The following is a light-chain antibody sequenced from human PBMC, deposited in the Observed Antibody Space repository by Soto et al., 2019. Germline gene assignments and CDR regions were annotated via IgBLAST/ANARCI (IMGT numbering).Light chain of an antibody. CDR3: KLYFSYPYA. CDR1: QSVLTW. Sequence: DIQVTQSPATLSASVGDTVSITCRASQSVLTWLAWYQQKPGKAPNLLIYKASRLRDGVPSRFSGSGSGTDFTLPISSLQPDGFASYFCKLYFSYPYAFGQGPKLEI. V-gene: IGKV1-5*03. CDR2: KAS. J-gene: IGKJ2*01.